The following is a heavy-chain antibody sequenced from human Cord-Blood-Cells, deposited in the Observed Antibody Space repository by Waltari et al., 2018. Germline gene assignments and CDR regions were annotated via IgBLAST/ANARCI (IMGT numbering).Heavy chain of an antibody. D-gene: IGHD2-2*01. CDR1: GGTFSSYA. Sequence: QVQLVQSGAEVKTPGSSVKVSCKASGGTFSSYAISWVRQATGQGLEWMGGIIPIFGTANYAQKFQGRVTITADKSTSTAYMELSSLRSEDTAVYYCATCPPSSTSCYYAGYWGQGTLVTVSS. CDR3: ATCPPSSTSCYYAGY. CDR2: IIPIFGTA. J-gene: IGHJ4*02. V-gene: IGHV1-69*06.